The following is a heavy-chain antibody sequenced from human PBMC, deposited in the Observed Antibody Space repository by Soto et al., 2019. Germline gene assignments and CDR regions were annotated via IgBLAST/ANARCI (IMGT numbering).Heavy chain of an antibody. D-gene: IGHD2-15*01. CDR2: IYYSGST. CDR1: GGSINSYY. Sequence: SETLSLTCTVSGGSINSYYWSWIRQPPGKGLEWIGYIYYSGSTNYNPSLKSRVTISVDTSKNQFSLKLSSVTAADTAVYYCARASGCSGDSCAFDPWGQGTLVTVSS. J-gene: IGHJ5*02. V-gene: IGHV4-59*01. CDR3: ARASGCSGDSCAFDP.